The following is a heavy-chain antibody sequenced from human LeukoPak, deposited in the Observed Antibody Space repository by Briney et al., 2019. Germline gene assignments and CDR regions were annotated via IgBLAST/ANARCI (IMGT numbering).Heavy chain of an antibody. V-gene: IGHV1-69*13. Sequence: AASVKVSCKASGGTFSSYAISWVRQAPGQGLEWMGGIIPIFGTANYAQKFQGRVTITADESTSTAYMELSSLRSEDTAVYYCARDTRNYYDSSGYYLVDYWGQGTLVTVSS. CDR1: GGTFSSYA. J-gene: IGHJ4*02. CDR2: IIPIFGTA. D-gene: IGHD3-22*01. CDR3: ARDTRNYYDSSGYYLVDY.